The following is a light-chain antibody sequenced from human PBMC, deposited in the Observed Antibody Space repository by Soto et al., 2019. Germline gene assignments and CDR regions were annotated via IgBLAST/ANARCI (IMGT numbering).Light chain of an antibody. Sequence: DIVMTQSPDSLAVSLGERATINCKSSQSVLYSSNNKNYLAWYQQRPGQPPKLLIYWASTRESGVPDRFSGRGSGTDFTLTITGLQAEDVAVYYCQKYESTPPTLGQGPKWEIK. J-gene: IGKJ2*01. CDR2: WAS. CDR3: QKYESTPPT. CDR1: QSVLYSSNNKNY. V-gene: IGKV4-1*01.